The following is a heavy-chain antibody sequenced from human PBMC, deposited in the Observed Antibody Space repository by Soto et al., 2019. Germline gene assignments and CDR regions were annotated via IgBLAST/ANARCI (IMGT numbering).Heavy chain of an antibody. CDR2: ISAYNGNT. CDR1: GYTFTSYD. Sequence: QVQLVQSGAEVKKPGASVKVSCKASGYTFTSYDISWVRQAPGQGLEWMGWISAYNGNTNYAQKLQGRVTMTTDTSASTASRELRSLRSDDTAVYSCAREAGLVYGEAGFGYYYGMDVWGQGTTVTVSS. J-gene: IGHJ6*02. CDR3: AREAGLVYGEAGFGYYYGMDV. D-gene: IGHD4-17*01. V-gene: IGHV1-18*01.